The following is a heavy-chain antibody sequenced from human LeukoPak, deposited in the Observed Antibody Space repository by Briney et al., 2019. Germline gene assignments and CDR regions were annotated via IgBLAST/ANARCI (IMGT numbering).Heavy chain of an antibody. V-gene: IGHV4-34*01. D-gene: IGHD2-15*01. CDR2: ITHSGST. CDR3: ARGGPLGYCSGGSCRNWFDP. CDR1: GGSFSGSY. J-gene: IGHJ5*02. Sequence: SETLSLTCAVYGGSFSGSYWSWIRQPPGKGLEWIGEITHSGSTNYNPSLKSRVTISIDMSKKQFSLNLTSVTAADTAVYYRARGGPLGYCSGGSCRNWFDPWGQGTLVTVSS.